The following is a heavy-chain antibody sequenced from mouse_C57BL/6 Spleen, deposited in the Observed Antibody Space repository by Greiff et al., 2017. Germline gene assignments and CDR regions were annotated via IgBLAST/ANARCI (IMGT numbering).Heavy chain of an antibody. J-gene: IGHJ4*01. CDR3: ARRSAYGYAMDY. Sequence: QVQLQQSGPELVKPGASVKISCKASGYAFSSSWMNWVKQRPGKGLEWIGRIYPGDGDTNYNGKFKGKATLTADKSSSTAYMQLSSLTSEDSAVYFCARRSAYGYAMDYWGQGTSVTVSS. D-gene: IGHD1-1*01. V-gene: IGHV1-82*01. CDR1: GYAFSSSW. CDR2: IYPGDGDT.